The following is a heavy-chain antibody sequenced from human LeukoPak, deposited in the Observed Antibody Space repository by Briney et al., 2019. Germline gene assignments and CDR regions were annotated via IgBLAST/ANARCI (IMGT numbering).Heavy chain of an antibody. J-gene: IGHJ3*02. CDR2: IYYTGST. Sequence: SETLSLTCSVSGGSISSSSSYYWGWIRQPPGKGLEWIGSIYYTGSTYYNPSLKSRVTISVDTSKNLFSLKLSSVTAADTAVYYCARLGRNIAVAGGGAFDIWGQGTMVTVSS. V-gene: IGHV4-39*01. CDR1: GGSISSSSSYY. CDR3: ARLGRNIAVAGGGAFDI. D-gene: IGHD6-19*01.